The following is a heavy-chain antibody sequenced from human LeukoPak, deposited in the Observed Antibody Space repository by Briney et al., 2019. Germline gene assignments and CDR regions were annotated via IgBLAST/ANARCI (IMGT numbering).Heavy chain of an antibody. CDR2: INHSGST. J-gene: IGHJ4*02. Sequence: PSETLSLTCAVYGGSFSGYYWSWIRQPPGKGLEWIGEINHSGSTNYNPSLKSRVTISVDTSKNQFSLKLSSVTAADTAVYYCARGGRRRITIFGVVPIYFDYWGQGTLVTVSS. CDR1: GGSFSGYY. CDR3: ARGGRRRITIFGVVPIYFDY. V-gene: IGHV4-34*01. D-gene: IGHD3-3*01.